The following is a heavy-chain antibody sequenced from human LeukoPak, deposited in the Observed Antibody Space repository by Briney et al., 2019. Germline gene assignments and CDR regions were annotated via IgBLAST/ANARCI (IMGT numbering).Heavy chain of an antibody. D-gene: IGHD1-26*01. V-gene: IGHV3-23*01. CDR1: GFTFSSHA. CDR3: AKGGSYSPPYYFDY. J-gene: IGHJ4*02. Sequence: GGSLRLSCAASGFTFSSHAMSWVRQAPGKGLEWVSGISGSGGSTYYADSVKGRFTISRDNSKNTLFLQINSLRAEDTAVYYCAKGGSYSPPYYFDYWGQGTLVTVSS. CDR2: ISGSGGST.